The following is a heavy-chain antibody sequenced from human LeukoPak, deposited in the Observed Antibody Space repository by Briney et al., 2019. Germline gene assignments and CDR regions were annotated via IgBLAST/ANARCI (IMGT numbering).Heavy chain of an antibody. V-gene: IGHV4-59*08. D-gene: IGHD3-10*01. CDR1: GGSISSYY. CDR2: IYYSGNT. J-gene: IGHJ4*02. CDR3: ARGVSSGSNY. Sequence: SETLSFTCTVSGGSISSYYWSWIRKPPGKGLEWVGNIYYSGNTNYKPSLKSRVTISVDTSKNQFSLKLSSVTAADTAVYYCARGVSSGSNYWGQGALVTVSS.